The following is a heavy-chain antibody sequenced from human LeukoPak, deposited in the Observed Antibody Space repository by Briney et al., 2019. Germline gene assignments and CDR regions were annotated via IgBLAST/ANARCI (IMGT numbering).Heavy chain of an antibody. V-gene: IGHV3-43*02. CDR2: ISGDGGST. CDR3: AKEANYYDSSGLVDY. CDR1: GFTFDDYA. Sequence: GGSLRLSCAASGFTFDDYAMHWVRQAPGKGLGWVSLISGDGGSTYYADSVKGRFTISRDNSKNSLYLQMNSLRTEDTALYYCAKEANYYDSSGLVDYWGQGTLATVSS. D-gene: IGHD3-22*01. J-gene: IGHJ4*02.